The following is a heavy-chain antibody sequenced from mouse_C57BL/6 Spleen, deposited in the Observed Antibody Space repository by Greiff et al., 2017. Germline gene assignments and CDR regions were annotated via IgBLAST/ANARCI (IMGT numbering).Heavy chain of an antibody. V-gene: IGHV1-54*01. CDR3: ARCRAYNNSGNFDY. D-gene: IGHD2-5*01. CDR2: INPGSGGT. Sequence: QVQLQQSGAELVRPGTSVKVSCKASGYAFTNYLIEWVQQRPGQGLEWIGVINPGSGGTNYNEKFKGKATLTADKSSSTAYMQLRSLTSEDSAIYFCARCRAYNNSGNFDYWGQGTTLTVSS. CDR1: GYAFTNYL. J-gene: IGHJ2*01.